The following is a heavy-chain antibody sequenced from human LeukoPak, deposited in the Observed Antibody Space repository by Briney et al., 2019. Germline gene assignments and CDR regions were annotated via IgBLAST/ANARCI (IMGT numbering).Heavy chain of an antibody. V-gene: IGHV3-15*04. CDR2: IEISTDGGTT. J-gene: IGHJ4*02. Sequence: PGGSLRLSCTASGPTFSNAFMNWVRHGQGPGKEWDGRIEISTDGGTTYYAAPVKGGSTTSRTDSKNTHFMQMNNMKTEKTGVYCCTTSPGITVFGVVTDYWGEGTLVIVSS. CDR1: GPTFSNAF. CDR3: TTSPGITVFGVVTDY. D-gene: IGHD3-3*01.